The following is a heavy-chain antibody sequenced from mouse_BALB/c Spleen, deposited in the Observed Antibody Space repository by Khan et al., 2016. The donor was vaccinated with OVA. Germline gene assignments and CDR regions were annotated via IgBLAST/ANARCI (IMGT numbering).Heavy chain of an antibody. CDR1: GFSLSTYG. Sequence: QVQLQQPGPGLVQPSQSLSITCTVSGFSLSTYGVHWVRQSPGKGLEWLGLIWSGGNTDYNSAFISRLSISKDNSKSQVFLKMNSLQPADTAIYYCAIHSYMYDCTFWGQGTLVTVSA. V-gene: IGHV2-2*01. D-gene: IGHD2-14*01. CDR2: IWSGGNT. CDR3: AIHSYMYDCTF. J-gene: IGHJ3*01.